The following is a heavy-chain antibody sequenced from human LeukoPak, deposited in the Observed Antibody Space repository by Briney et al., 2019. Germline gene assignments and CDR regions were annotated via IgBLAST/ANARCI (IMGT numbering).Heavy chain of an antibody. V-gene: IGHV3-48*04. CDR1: GFTFRNYG. D-gene: IGHD3-3*01. CDR2: ISASSTTT. Sequence: GGSLRLSCAASGFTFRNYGMNWVRQAPGKGLEWVSYISASSTTTDYADSVKGRFTIARDNAKNSVYLEMNSLRADDTAVYYCARSARLMKGVVEVTALDDWGQGTLVTVSS. CDR3: ARSARLMKGVVEVTALDD. J-gene: IGHJ4*02.